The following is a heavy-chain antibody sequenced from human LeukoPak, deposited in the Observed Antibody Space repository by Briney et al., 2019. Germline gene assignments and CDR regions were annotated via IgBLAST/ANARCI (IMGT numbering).Heavy chain of an antibody. CDR2: ISAGGGST. D-gene: IGHD6-13*01. J-gene: IGHJ4*02. V-gene: IGHV3-23*01. Sequence: GGSLRLSCAASGFTFSSYAMSWVRQAPGKGLEWVSGISAGGGSTYYADSVKGRFTISRDNSKNTLYLQMNSLRDGDTAVHYCAKGYSSNDYWGQGTLVTVSS. CDR3: AKGYSSNDY. CDR1: GFTFSSYA.